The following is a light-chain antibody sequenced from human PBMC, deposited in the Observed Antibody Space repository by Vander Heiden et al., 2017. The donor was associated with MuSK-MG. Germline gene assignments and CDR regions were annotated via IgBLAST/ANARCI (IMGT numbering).Light chain of an antibody. CDR3: SSYTSGNTLV. CDR2: DVS. CDR1: SSDVGGYNY. J-gene: IGLJ2*01. V-gene: IGLV2-14*01. Sequence: QSALTQPASVSGSPGQSITISCTGTSSDVGGYNYVSWYQQHPGRAPKLMIYDVSDRPSGVSNRFSGSKSGNTASLTISGLQAEDAADYYCSSYTSGNTLVFGGGTKLTVL.